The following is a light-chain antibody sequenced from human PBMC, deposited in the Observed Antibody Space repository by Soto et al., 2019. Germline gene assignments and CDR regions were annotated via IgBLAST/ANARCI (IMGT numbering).Light chain of an antibody. J-gene: IGKJ1*01. CDR2: GAS. Sequence: EIVLTQSPGTLSLSPGERATLSCRASQSVSSSYLAWYQQKPGQAPRLRIYGASSRATGIPARFSGSGSGTDFTLTISRLEPEEFAVYYCQQYGSSPRTFGQGTKVEIK. V-gene: IGKV3-20*01. CDR3: QQYGSSPRT. CDR1: QSVSSSY.